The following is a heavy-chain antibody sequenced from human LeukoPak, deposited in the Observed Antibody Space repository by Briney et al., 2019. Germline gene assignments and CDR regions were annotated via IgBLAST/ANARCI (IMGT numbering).Heavy chain of an antibody. CDR3: ARDQGGTHQLLYWPSGMDV. Sequence: ASVQVSCKASGYPFPGYYMHWVRQAPGQGLEWMGWVNPNSGGTNYAQKFQGRVTMTRDTSISTAYMELSRLRSDDTAVYYCARDQGGTHQLLYWPSGMDVWGQGTTVTVSS. CDR1: GYPFPGYY. J-gene: IGHJ6*02. V-gene: IGHV1-2*02. CDR2: VNPNSGGT. D-gene: IGHD2-2*02.